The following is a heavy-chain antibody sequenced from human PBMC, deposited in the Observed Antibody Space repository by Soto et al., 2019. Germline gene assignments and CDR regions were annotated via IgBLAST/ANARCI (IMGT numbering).Heavy chain of an antibody. CDR1: GYTFTGYY. D-gene: IGHD3-3*01. CDR3: ARDRLEWITNYSYYYGMDV. CDR2: INPNSGGT. Sequence: ASVQVSCKASGYTFTGYYMHWVRQAPGQGLEWMGWINPNSGGTNYAQKFQGRVTMTRHTSISTAYMELSRLRSDDTAVYYCARDRLEWITNYSYYYGMDVWGQGTTATAS. V-gene: IGHV1-2*02. J-gene: IGHJ6*02.